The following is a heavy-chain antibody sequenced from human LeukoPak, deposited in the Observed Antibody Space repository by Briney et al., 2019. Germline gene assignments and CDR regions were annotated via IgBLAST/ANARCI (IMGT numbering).Heavy chain of an antibody. CDR3: ARGAAQYYYDSSGQSDFDY. J-gene: IGHJ4*02. V-gene: IGHV3-33*01. D-gene: IGHD3-22*01. Sequence: GGSLRLSCAASGFTFSSYGMHWVRQAPGKGLEWVAVIWYDGSNKYYADSVKGRFTISRDNSKNTLYLQMNSLRAEDTAVYYCARGAAQYYYDSSGQSDFDYWGQGTLVTVSS. CDR2: IWYDGSNK. CDR1: GFTFSSYG.